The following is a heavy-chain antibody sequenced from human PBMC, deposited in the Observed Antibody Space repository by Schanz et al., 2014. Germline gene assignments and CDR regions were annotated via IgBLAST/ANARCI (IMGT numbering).Heavy chain of an antibody. D-gene: IGHD5-12*01. CDR3: ARARYTGYDCSGY. V-gene: IGHV1-2*02. J-gene: IGHJ4*02. Sequence: QVQLVQSGPAVKKPGASMKVSCLASGYSFTEYFLHWVRQAPGQGPEWMGWINPNSGETNYEQKFKGRVTLTSDTSISTAFMELSGLTSDDTATYFCARARYTGYDCSGYWGQGTLLIVSS. CDR2: INPNSGET. CDR1: GYSFTEYF.